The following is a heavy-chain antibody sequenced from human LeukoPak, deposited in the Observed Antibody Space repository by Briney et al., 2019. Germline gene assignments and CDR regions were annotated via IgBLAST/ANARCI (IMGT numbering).Heavy chain of an antibody. CDR1: GYTFTSYG. V-gene: IGHV1-18*01. CDR3: ARGVLEWLLSDYYYGMDV. Sequence: ASVKVSCKASGYTFTSYGISWVRQAPGQGLEWMGWISAYNGNTNYAQKLQGRVTMTTDTSTSTAYMELSSLRSEDTAVYYCARGVLEWLLSDYYYGMDVWGQGTTVTVSS. J-gene: IGHJ6*02. CDR2: ISAYNGNT. D-gene: IGHD3-3*01.